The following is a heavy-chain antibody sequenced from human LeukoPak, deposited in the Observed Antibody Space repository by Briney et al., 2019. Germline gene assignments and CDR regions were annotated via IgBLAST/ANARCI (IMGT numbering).Heavy chain of an antibody. CDR3: GKTTAGYSSGQKPAWPVDY. CDR2: VFGSGSSA. Sequence: GSLRLSCVASGFTFNNYAMYWVRQAPGKGLEWISGVFGSGSSAHYADSVKGRFTISRDNSKNTVYLDMNSLRDEDTAIYYCGKTTAGYSSGQKPAWPVDYWGPGTLVTVSS. CDR1: GFTFNNYA. D-gene: IGHD6-19*01. J-gene: IGHJ4*02. V-gene: IGHV3-23*01.